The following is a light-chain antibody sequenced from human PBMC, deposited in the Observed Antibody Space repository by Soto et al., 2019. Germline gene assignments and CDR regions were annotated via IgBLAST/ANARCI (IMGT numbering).Light chain of an antibody. CDR2: GAS. Sequence: EIVLTQSPGTLSLSPGERATLSCRASQSVSSSYLAWYQQKPGQAPRLLIYGASSRATGIPDRFSGSGSGTDFTLTISRLEPEDFPVYYCQQYGSSPTTFGGGTKVEIK. V-gene: IGKV3-20*01. CDR1: QSVSSSY. J-gene: IGKJ4*01. CDR3: QQYGSSPTT.